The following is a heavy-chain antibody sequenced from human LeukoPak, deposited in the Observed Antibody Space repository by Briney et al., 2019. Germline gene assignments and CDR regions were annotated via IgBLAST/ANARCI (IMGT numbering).Heavy chain of an antibody. CDR3: ARYMVRGVMEFD. Sequence: PSETLSLTCTVSGGSISSSSYYWGWIRQPPGKGLEWIGSIYYSGSTYYNPSLKSRVTISVDTSKNQFSLKLSSVTAADTAVYYCARYMVRGVMEFDWGQGTLVTVSS. CDR2: IYYSGST. V-gene: IGHV4-39*07. D-gene: IGHD3-10*01. CDR1: GGSISSSSYY. J-gene: IGHJ4*02.